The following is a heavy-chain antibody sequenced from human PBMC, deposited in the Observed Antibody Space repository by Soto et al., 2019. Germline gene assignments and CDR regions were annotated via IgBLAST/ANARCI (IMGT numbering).Heavy chain of an antibody. CDR2: ISWDGGST. J-gene: IGHJ4*02. V-gene: IGHV3-43*01. Sequence: GGSLRLSCAASGFTFDDYTMHWVRQAPGKGLEWVSLISWDGGSTYYADSVKGRFTISRDNSKNSLYLQMNSLRTEDTALYYCAKGGEVRFLEWPIPDYWGQGTLVTVSS. CDR3: AKGGEVRFLEWPIPDY. D-gene: IGHD3-3*01. CDR1: GFTFDDYT.